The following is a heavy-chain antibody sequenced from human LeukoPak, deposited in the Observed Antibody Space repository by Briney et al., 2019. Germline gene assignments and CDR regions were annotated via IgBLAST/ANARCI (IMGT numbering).Heavy chain of an antibody. Sequence: GGSLRLSCAASGFTVSSNYMSWVRQAPGKGLEWVSVIYSGGSTYYADSVKGRFTISRDNSKNTLYLQMNSLRAEDTAVYYCARDQLAAPFTFDYWGQGTLVTVSS. CDR3: ARDQLAAPFTFDY. CDR1: GFTVSSNY. CDR2: IYSGGST. V-gene: IGHV3-53*01. D-gene: IGHD6-6*01. J-gene: IGHJ4*02.